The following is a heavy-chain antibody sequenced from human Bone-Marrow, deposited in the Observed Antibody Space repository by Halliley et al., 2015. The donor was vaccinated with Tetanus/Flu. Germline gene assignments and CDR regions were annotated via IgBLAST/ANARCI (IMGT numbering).Heavy chain of an antibody. Sequence: TLSLTCAVSGGSINTYYWSWIRQPPGKQLEWIGYISYSGSTTYSPSLKSRVTMSIDTSKNQFSLRLTSVTAADTAIYYCARPSGTTLVYWFDPWGQGILVAVSS. D-gene: IGHD1-1*01. J-gene: IGHJ5*02. CDR2: ISYSGST. CDR1: GGSINTYY. V-gene: IGHV4-59*08. CDR3: ARPSGTTLVYWFDP.